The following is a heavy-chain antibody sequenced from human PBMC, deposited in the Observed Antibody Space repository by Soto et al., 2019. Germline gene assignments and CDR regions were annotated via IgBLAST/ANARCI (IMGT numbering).Heavy chain of an antibody. CDR2: ITWNSGST. D-gene: IGHD6-19*01. CDR3: ARDGGVAVAVDAFDL. CDR1: GFRFDDFG. J-gene: IGHJ3*01. Sequence: EVELVESGGGVVRPGGSLRLSCAASGFRFDDFGMSWVRQAPGKGLEWVAGITWNSGSTGYADSVKGRFSISRDNAKNSMYLQMDRLRAEDTAFYYCARDGGVAVAVDAFDLWGQGTMVTVSS. V-gene: IGHV3-20*04.